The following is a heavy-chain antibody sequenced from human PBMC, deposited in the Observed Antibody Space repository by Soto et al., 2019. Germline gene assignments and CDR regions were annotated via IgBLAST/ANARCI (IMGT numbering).Heavy chain of an antibody. V-gene: IGHV3-9*01. CDR1: GFTFDDYA. CDR2: ISWNSGSI. D-gene: IGHD7-27*01. CDR3: AKGRRALGYYFDY. Sequence: DVQLVESGGGLVQPGRSLRLSCAASGFTFDDYAMHWVRQAPGKGLEWVSGISWNSGSIGYADSVKGRFTISRDNAKNSLYLQMNSLRAEDTELYYCAKGRRALGYYFDYWGQGTLVTVSS. J-gene: IGHJ4*02.